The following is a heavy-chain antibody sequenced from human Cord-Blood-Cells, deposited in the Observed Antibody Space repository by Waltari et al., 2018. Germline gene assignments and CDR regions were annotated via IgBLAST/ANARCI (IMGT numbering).Heavy chain of an antibody. CDR3: ARVYYDYVYGMDV. Sequence: VQLQQWGAGLLKPSETLSLTCAVYGGSFSGYYWSWIRQPPGKGLEWIGEINHSGSTNYNPSLKSRVTISVDTSKNQFSLKLSSVTAADTAVYYCARVYYDYVYGMDVWGQGTTVTVSS. J-gene: IGHJ6*02. V-gene: IGHV4-34*01. CDR2: INHSGST. D-gene: IGHD3-16*01. CDR1: GGSFSGYY.